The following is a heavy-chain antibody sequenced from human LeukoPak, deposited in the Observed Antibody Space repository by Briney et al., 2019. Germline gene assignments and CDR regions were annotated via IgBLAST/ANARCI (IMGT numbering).Heavy chain of an antibody. CDR3: ARGSGYSYSFTGRERTKSRLDY. V-gene: IGHV3-30*04. J-gene: IGHJ4*02. CDR1: GFTFSSYT. CDR2: ISYDRSNK. Sequence: GGSLRLSCAASGFTFSSYTMHWVRQAPGKVLQWLAVISYDRSNKYYADSVKGRFTISRDNSKNTLYLQMNSLRAEDTAVYYCARGSGYSYSFTGRERTKSRLDYWGQGTLVTVSS. D-gene: IGHD5-18*01.